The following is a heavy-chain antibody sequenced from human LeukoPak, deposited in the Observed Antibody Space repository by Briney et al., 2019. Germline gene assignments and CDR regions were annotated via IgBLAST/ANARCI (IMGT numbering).Heavy chain of an antibody. J-gene: IGHJ4*02. V-gene: IGHV3-21*01. Sequence: GGSLRLSCAASGFTFSSYSMNWVRQAPGKGLEWVSSISSSSSYIYYADSVKGRFTISRDNAKNSLYLQMNSLRAEDTAVYYCARLMDHISMTRGVILPIFEFWGQGTLVTVSS. CDR2: ISSSSSYI. CDR1: GFTFSSYS. D-gene: IGHD3-10*01. CDR3: ARLMDHISMTRGVILPIFEF.